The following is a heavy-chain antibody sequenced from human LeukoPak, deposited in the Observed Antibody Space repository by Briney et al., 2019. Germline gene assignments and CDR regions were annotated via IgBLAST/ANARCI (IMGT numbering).Heavy chain of an antibody. CDR1: GGSVSSSNYY. Sequence: SETLSLTCTVSGGSVSSSNYYWSWIRQPPGKGLAWVGFFSYNVHSDYNPSLKSRVTISVDTSKNQFSLRLSSVTAADAAIYYCARVSVAGTEPDYWGQGTQVTVSS. V-gene: IGHV4-61*01. J-gene: IGHJ4*02. D-gene: IGHD6-13*01. CDR3: ARVSVAGTEPDY. CDR2: FSYNVHS.